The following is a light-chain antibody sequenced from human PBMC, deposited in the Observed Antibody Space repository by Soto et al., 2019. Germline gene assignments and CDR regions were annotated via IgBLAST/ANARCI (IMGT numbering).Light chain of an antibody. CDR3: QQSHSTPST. CDR2: AAS. CDR1: QSISTY. J-gene: IGKJ3*01. Sequence: DIQMTQSPSSLSASVGDRVTITCRASQSISTYLNWYQQRPGKAPKLLMYAASSLQSGVPSRFSGSGSGTDFTLTISSLQPEDFATYYCQQSHSTPSTFGPGTKVDIK. V-gene: IGKV1-39*01.